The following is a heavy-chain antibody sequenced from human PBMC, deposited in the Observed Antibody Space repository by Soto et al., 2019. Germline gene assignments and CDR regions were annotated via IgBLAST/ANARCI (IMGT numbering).Heavy chain of an antibody. V-gene: IGHV3-21*01. J-gene: IGHJ4*02. CDR3: ARVLISDFWSGYYGLFDY. Sequence: GGSLRLSCAASGFTFSSYSMNWVRQAPGKGLEWVSSISSSSSYIYYADSVKGRFTISRDNAKNSLYLQMNSLRAEDTAVYYCARVLISDFWSGYYGLFDYWGQGTLVTVSS. CDR2: ISSSSSYI. CDR1: GFTFSSYS. D-gene: IGHD3-3*01.